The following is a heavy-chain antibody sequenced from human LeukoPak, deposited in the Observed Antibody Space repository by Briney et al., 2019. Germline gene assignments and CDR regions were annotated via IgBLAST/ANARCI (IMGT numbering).Heavy chain of an antibody. CDR2: ISDSGST. V-gene: IGHV4-59*01. CDR1: GGSISSYY. Sequence: SETLSLTCTVSGGSISSYYWSCIRQSPGRGLEWIGYISDSGSTNYNPSLKSRVTISVDTSKNQFSLMLSSVTAADTAVYYCARGYDSSAYYPFNYWGQGTLVTVSS. D-gene: IGHD3-22*01. J-gene: IGHJ4*02. CDR3: ARGYDSSAYYPFNY.